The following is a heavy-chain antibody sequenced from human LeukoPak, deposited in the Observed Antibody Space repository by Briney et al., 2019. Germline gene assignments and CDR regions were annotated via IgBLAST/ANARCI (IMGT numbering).Heavy chain of an antibody. Sequence: GGSLRLSCAASGFTFSSYAMSWVRQAPGKGLEWVSAISGSGGSTYYADSVEGRFTISRDNSKNTLYLQMNSLRAEDTAVYYCAKDVPPYGSGSPWNYFDYWGQGTLVTVSS. D-gene: IGHD3-10*01. V-gene: IGHV3-23*01. CDR1: GFTFSSYA. CDR2: ISGSGGST. CDR3: AKDVPPYGSGSPWNYFDY. J-gene: IGHJ4*02.